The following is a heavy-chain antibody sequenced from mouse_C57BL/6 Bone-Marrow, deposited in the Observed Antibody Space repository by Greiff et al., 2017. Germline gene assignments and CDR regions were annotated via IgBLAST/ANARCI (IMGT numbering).Heavy chain of an antibody. CDR2: ISDGGSYT. V-gene: IGHV5-4*03. D-gene: IGHD1-1*01. J-gene: IGHJ3*01. Sequence: EVMLVESRGGLVKPGGSLKLSCAASGFTFSSYAMSWVRQTPEKRLEWVATISDGGSYTYYPDNVKGRFTISRDNAKNNLYLQMSHLKSEDTAMYYCARGENYYGTLFAYWGQGTLVTVSA. CDR3: ARGENYYGTLFAY. CDR1: GFTFSSYA.